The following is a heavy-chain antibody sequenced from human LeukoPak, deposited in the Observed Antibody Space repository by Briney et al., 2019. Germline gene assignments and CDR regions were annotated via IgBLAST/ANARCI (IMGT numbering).Heavy chain of an antibody. CDR1: GFTFSSYS. J-gene: IGHJ4*02. D-gene: IGHD1-26*01. CDR2: ISSSSTI. V-gene: IGHV3-48*01. CDR3: ARVVVGTTDYFDY. Sequence: PGGSLRLSCAASGFTFSSYSMNWVRQAPGKGLEWVSYISSSSTIYYADSVKGRFTISRDNAKNSLYLQMNSLRAEDTAVYYCARVVVGTTDYFDYWGQGTLVTVSS.